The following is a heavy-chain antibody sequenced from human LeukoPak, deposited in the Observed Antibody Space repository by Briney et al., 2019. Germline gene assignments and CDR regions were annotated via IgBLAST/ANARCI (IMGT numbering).Heavy chain of an antibody. D-gene: IGHD3-10*01. CDR2: ISYDGCNK. V-gene: IGHV3-30-3*01. J-gene: IGHJ4*02. Sequence: GGSLRLSCAASGFTFSSFAMHWVRQAPGKGLEWVAVISYDGCNKYYADSVKGRFTISRDNAKNTLYLRMNSLRPEDTAVYYCARAPGLGSGSAFDSWGQGTLVTVSS. CDR3: ARAPGLGSGSAFDS. CDR1: GFTFSSFA.